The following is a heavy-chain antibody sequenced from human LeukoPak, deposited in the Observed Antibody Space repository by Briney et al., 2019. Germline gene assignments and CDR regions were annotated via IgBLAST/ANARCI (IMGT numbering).Heavy chain of an antibody. Sequence: SETLSLTCTVSGGSISSSSYYWGWIRQPPGKGLEWIGSIYYSGSTYYNPSLKSRVTISVDTSKNQFSLKLSSVTAADTAVYYCARPIAVAGNWFDPWGQGTLVTVSS. V-gene: IGHV4-39*07. CDR3: ARPIAVAGNWFDP. D-gene: IGHD6-19*01. CDR1: GGSISSSSYY. CDR2: IYYSGST. J-gene: IGHJ5*02.